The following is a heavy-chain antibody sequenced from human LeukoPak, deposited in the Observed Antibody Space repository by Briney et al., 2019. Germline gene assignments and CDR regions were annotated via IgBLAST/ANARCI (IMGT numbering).Heavy chain of an antibody. Sequence: PGGSLRLSCAASGFAFRGYAMSWVRQTPRRGLEWVSAIDAGAGGTHYTDPVKGRFTISRDDSKNTLFLQMDSLRAEDTAIYYCAKPLVSVAGTRWFDPWGQGALVTVSS. J-gene: IGHJ5*02. V-gene: IGHV3-23*01. CDR1: GFAFRGYA. D-gene: IGHD6-19*01. CDR3: AKPLVSVAGTRWFDP. CDR2: IDAGAGGT.